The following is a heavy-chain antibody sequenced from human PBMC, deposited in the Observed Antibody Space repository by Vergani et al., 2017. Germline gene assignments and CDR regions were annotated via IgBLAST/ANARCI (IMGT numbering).Heavy chain of an antibody. J-gene: IGHJ4*02. CDR1: GGSISSGGYS. Sequence: QLQLQESGSGLVKPSQTLSLTCAVSGGSISSGGYSWSWIRQPPGKGLEWIGYIYHSGSTYYNQSLKSRVTISVDRSKNQFSLKLSSVTAADTAVYYCARDSGGVWPEVGYFDYWGQGTLVTVSS. D-gene: IGHD2-21*02. V-gene: IGHV4-30-2*01. CDR3: ARDSGGVWPEVGYFDY. CDR2: IYHSGST.